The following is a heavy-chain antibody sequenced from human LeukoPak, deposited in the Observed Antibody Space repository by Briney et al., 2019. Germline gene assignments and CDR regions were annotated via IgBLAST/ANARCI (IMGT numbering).Heavy chain of an antibody. Sequence: SETLSLTCAVYGGSFSTYYWSWIRRPPGKGLEWIGDIYHTGSTTYSPSLKSRVTISVDTSKKQFSLSLTSVTAADTAVYYCARDHSSSSEDYWGQGTLVTVSS. CDR2: IYHTGST. CDR1: GGSFSTYY. V-gene: IGHV4-34*01. CDR3: ARDHSSSSEDY. J-gene: IGHJ4*02. D-gene: IGHD6-13*01.